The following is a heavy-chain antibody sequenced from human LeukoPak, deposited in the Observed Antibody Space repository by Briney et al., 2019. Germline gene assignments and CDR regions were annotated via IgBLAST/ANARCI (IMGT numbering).Heavy chain of an antibody. J-gene: IGHJ4*02. CDR3: ARPHKPYGGYDPYDY. CDR2: IYPGDSDT. D-gene: IGHD5-12*01. Sequence: GESLKISCKGSGYSFTSYSIGWVRQMPGKGLEWMGIIYPGDSDTRYSPSFQGQVTISADKSIRTAYLQWSSLKASDTAMYYCARPHKPYGGYDPYDYWGQGTLVTVSS. V-gene: IGHV5-51*01. CDR1: GYSFTSYS.